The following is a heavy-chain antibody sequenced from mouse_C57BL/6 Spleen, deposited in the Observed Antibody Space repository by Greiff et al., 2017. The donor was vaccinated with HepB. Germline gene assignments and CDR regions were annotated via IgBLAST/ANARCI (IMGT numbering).Heavy chain of an antibody. CDR2: ISSGGSYT. V-gene: IGHV5-6*01. D-gene: IGHD1-1*01. Sequence: EVKLMESGGDLVKPGGSLKLSCAASGFTFSSYGMSWVRQTPDKRLEWVATISSGGSYTYYPDSVKGRFTISRDNAKNTLYLQMSSLKSEDTAMYYCARHYYGSSQYFDYWGQGTTLTVSS. CDR1: GFTFSSYG. CDR3: ARHYYGSSQYFDY. J-gene: IGHJ2*01.